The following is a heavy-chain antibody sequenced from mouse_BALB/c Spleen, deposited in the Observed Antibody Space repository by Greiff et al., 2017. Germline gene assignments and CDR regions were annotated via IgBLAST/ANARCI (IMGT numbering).Heavy chain of an antibody. CDR1: GFSLTGYG. D-gene: IGHD1-1*01. Sequence: VQLQESGPGLVAPSQSLSITCTVSGFSLTGYGVNWVRQPPGKGLEWLGMIWGDGSTDYNSALKSRLSNSKDNSKSQVFLKMNSLQTDDTARYYCARDGEYYYGSSPFAYWGQGTLVTVSA. J-gene: IGHJ3*01. CDR3: ARDGEYYYGSSPFAY. CDR2: IWGDGST. V-gene: IGHV2-6-7*02.